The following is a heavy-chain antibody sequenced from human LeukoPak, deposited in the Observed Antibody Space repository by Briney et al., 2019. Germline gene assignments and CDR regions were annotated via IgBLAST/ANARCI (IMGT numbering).Heavy chain of an antibody. D-gene: IGHD3-10*02. CDR1: GYSISSGHY. CDR2: IYHSGTT. J-gene: IGHJ4*02. V-gene: IGHV4-38-2*02. CDR3: ARDRMFGDSVEY. Sequence: SETLSLTRVVSGYSISSGHYWSWIRQPPGKGLEWIGSIYHSGTTYYNPSLKSRVTVSLDTSENQFSLNLRSVTAADTAVYYCARDRMFGDSVEYWGQGTLVTVSS.